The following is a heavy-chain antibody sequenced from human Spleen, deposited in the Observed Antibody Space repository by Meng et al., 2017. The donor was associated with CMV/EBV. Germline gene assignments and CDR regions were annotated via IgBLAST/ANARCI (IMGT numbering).Heavy chain of an antibody. J-gene: IGHJ6*02. CDR3: AKGGPLGYYYYGMDV. Sequence: GESLKISCAASGFTFSSYAMTWVRQAPGKGLEWVSMIYNDGTSTYYADSVKGRFTISRDNFKNTLYLQMNSLRAEDTAVYYCAKGGPLGYYYYGMDVWGQGTTVTVSS. CDR2: IYNDGTST. V-gene: IGHV3-23*03. CDR1: GFTFSSYA.